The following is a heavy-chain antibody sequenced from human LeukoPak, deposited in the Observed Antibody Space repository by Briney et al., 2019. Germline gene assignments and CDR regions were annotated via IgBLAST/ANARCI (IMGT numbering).Heavy chain of an antibody. CDR2: ISWNSGSI. J-gene: IGHJ3*02. V-gene: IGHV3-9*01. D-gene: IGHD6-19*01. Sequence: GGSLRLSCAASGFTFDDYAMHWVRQAPGKGLGWVSGISWNSGSIGYADSVKGRFTISRDNAKNSLYLQMNSLRAEDTALYYCAKGYAVAGFAFDIWGQGTMVTVSS. CDR1: GFTFDDYA. CDR3: AKGYAVAGFAFDI.